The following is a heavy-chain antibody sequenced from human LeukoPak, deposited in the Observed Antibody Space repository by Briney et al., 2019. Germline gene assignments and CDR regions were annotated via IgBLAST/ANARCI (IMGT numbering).Heavy chain of an antibody. CDR2: INSDGSST. CDR1: GFTFSSYW. V-gene: IGHV3-74*01. CDR3: ARGGANCSGGRCPLNWFDP. J-gene: IGHJ5*02. Sequence: GGSLRLSCAASGFTFSSYWMHWVRQVPGKGLVWVSRINSDGSSTTNADSVKGRFTISRDNAKNTLYLQMNSLRAEDTAVYYCARGGANCSGGRCPLNWFDPWGQGTPVTVSS. D-gene: IGHD2-15*01.